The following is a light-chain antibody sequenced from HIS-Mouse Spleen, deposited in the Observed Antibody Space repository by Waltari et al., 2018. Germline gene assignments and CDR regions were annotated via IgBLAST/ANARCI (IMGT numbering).Light chain of an antibody. CDR1: QSALYSSNNKNY. CDR3: QQYYSTPPT. CDR2: WAS. V-gene: IGKV4-1*01. Sequence: DIVMTQSPDPLAVSLGERATINCKSSQSALYSSNNKNYLAWYQKKPGQPPKLLIYWASTRESGVPERFSGSGSGTDFTLTISSLQAEDVAVYYCQQYYSTPPTFGGGTKVEIK. J-gene: IGKJ4*01.